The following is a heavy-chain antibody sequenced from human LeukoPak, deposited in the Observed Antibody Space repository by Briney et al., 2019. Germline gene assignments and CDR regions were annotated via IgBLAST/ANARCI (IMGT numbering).Heavy chain of an antibody. V-gene: IGHV3-66*02. CDR1: GFTVSSNY. J-gene: IGHJ4*02. CDR3: ARGLVEMATLDY. Sequence: GGSLRLSCAASGFTVSSNYMSWVRQAPGEGLGWVSVIYSGGSTYYADSVKGRFTISRDNSKNTLYLQMNSLRAEDTAVYYCARGLVEMATLDYWGQGTLVTVSS. CDR2: IYSGGST. D-gene: IGHD5-24*01.